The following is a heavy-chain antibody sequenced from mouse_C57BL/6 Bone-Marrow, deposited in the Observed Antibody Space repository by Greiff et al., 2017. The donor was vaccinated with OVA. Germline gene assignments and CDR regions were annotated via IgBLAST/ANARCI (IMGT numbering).Heavy chain of an antibody. D-gene: IGHD2-4*01. V-gene: IGHV1-9*01. Sequence: QVQLKQSGAELMKPGASVKLSCKATGYTFTGYWIEWVKQRPGHGLEWIGEILPGSGSTNYNEKFKGKATFTADTSSNTAYMQLSSLTTEDSAIYYCASGGYDYDQAWFAYWGQGTLVTVSA. CDR3: ASGGYDYDQAWFAY. CDR2: ILPGSGST. J-gene: IGHJ3*01. CDR1: GYTFTGYW.